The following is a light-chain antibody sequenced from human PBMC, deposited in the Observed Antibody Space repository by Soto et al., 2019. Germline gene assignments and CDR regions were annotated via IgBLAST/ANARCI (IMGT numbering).Light chain of an antibody. J-gene: IGLJ2*01. CDR2: GVS. V-gene: IGLV2-14*01. Sequence: QSALTQPASVSGSPGQSITISCTGTSSDIGGYNYVSWYQQYPGKAPKLMIFGVSDRPSGVSNRFSGSKSGYTASLTISGLQAEDEAYYYCSSYKTSSTVVVFGGGPKVTVL. CDR3: SSYKTSSTVVV. CDR1: SSDIGGYNY.